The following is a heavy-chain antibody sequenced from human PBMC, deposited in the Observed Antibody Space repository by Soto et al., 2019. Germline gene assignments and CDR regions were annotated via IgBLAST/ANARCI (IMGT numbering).Heavy chain of an antibody. CDR3: ARKYYYGSGTLPDDAFDI. CDR2: ISSSSSYI. J-gene: IGHJ3*02. CDR1: GFTFSSYS. Sequence: WGSLRLSCAASGFTFSSYSMNWVRQAPGKGLEWVSSISSSSSYIYYADSVKGRFTISRDNAKNSLYLQMNSLRAEDTAVYYCARKYYYGSGTLPDDAFDIWGQGTMVTV. D-gene: IGHD3-10*01. V-gene: IGHV3-21*01.